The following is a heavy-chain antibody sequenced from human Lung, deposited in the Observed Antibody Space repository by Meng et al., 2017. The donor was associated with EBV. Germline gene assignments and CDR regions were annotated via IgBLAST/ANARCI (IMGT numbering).Heavy chain of an antibody. V-gene: IGHV3-74*01. Sequence: VRLVESVGGLVPHGGSLRLACAVSGFTFSRFWMHWVRQVAGKGLIWVARTNENGGSKDYADSVRGRFTISRDNSRNTLYLQMNSLRDEDTAVYFCSRDLAGPFDDWGQGTLVTVSS. J-gene: IGHJ4*02. CDR3: SRDLAGPFDD. CDR1: GFTFSRFW. CDR2: TNENGGSK.